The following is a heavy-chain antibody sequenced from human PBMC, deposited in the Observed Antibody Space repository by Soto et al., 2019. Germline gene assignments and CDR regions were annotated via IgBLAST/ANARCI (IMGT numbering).Heavy chain of an antibody. V-gene: IGHV3-23*01. J-gene: IGHJ4*02. CDR1: GFTFSSYA. CDR3: AKDSSYYDFWSGYYDY. D-gene: IGHD3-3*01. Sequence: EVQLLESGGGLVQPGGSLRLSCAASGFTFSSYAMSWVRQAPGKGLEWVSAISGSGGSTYYADSLKGRFTISRDNSKNTLYLQMNSLRAEDTAVYYCAKDSSYYDFWSGYYDYWGQGTLVTVSS. CDR2: ISGSGGST.